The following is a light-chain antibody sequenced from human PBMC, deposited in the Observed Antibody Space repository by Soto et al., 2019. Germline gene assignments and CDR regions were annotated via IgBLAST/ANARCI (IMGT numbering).Light chain of an antibody. Sequence: DIQMTQSPSSLSPSIGDRVTIICRESQGIRNHLGWYQQKPGKAPKRLIYGASSLQSGVPSRFSGSGSATVFTLTISSLQPEDVATYYCLQYNTFPWTFGQGTKVDIK. J-gene: IGKJ1*01. V-gene: IGKV1-17*01. CDR1: QGIRNH. CDR3: LQYNTFPWT. CDR2: GAS.